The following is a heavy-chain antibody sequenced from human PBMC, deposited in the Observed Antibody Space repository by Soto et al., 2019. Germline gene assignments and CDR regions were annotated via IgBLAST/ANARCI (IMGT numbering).Heavy chain of an antibody. CDR3: ARDRGEAVGYGMDV. J-gene: IGHJ6*02. Sequence: QVQLVESGGGVVQPGRSLRLSCAASGFTFSTYAMHWVRQAPGKGLEWVAVISYDGSNKYYADSVKGRFTISRDNSKNTLYLQMNSLRAEDTAVYYWARDRGEAVGYGMDVWGQETTVTVSS. V-gene: IGHV3-30-3*01. D-gene: IGHD3-10*01. CDR2: ISYDGSNK. CDR1: GFTFSTYA.